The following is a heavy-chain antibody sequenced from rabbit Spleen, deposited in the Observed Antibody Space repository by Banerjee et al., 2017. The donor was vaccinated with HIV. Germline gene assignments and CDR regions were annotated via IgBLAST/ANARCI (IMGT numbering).Heavy chain of an antibody. Sequence: QSLEESGGDLVKPGASLTLTCTASGFSFSSSDYMCWVRQAPGKGLEWIGCIYTGSGTTYYASWARGRFTITRSTSLNTVTLQMTSLTAADTATYFCGRGDGGSLYAFNLWGPGTLVTVS. J-gene: IGHJ4*01. CDR3: GRGDGGSLYAFNL. D-gene: IGHD4-2*01. V-gene: IGHV1S40*01. CDR2: IYTGSGTT. CDR1: GFSFSSSDY.